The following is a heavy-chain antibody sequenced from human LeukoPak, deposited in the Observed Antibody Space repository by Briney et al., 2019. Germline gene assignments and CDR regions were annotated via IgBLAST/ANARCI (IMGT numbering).Heavy chain of an antibody. CDR1: GGTFSSYA. Sequence: SVKVSCMASGGTFSSYAISWVRQAPGQGLEWRGGIIPIFGTANYAQKFQGRVTITADKSTSTAYMELSSLRSEDTAVYYCARRYCSSTSCYAGMGLPFDYWGQGTLVTVSS. D-gene: IGHD2-2*01. J-gene: IGHJ4*02. V-gene: IGHV1-69*06. CDR3: ARRYCSSTSCYAGMGLPFDY. CDR2: IIPIFGTA.